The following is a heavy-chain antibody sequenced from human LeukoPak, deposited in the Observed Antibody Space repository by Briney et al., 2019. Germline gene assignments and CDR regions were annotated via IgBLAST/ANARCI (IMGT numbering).Heavy chain of an antibody. CDR1: GGSIRSYY. CDR2: IYYSGST. V-gene: IGHV4-59*01. J-gene: IGHJ5*02. D-gene: IGHD6-13*01. Sequence: DPSETLSLTCTVSGGSIRSYYWSWIRQPPGKGLEWIGYIYYSGSTNYNPSLKSRVTISVDTSKNQFSLKLSSVTAADTAVYYCARDQEGGIAAAGTWGQGTLVTVSS. CDR3: ARDQEGGIAAAGT.